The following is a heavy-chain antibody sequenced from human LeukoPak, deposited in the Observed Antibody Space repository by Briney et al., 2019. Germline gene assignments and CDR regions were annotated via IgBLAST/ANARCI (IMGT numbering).Heavy chain of an antibody. CDR1: GGTFSSYA. CDR2: INPNSGGT. V-gene: IGHV1-2*02. D-gene: IGHD6-19*01. CDR3: ARGSLPIAVAGRGYYYYYMDV. J-gene: IGHJ6*03. Sequence: GASVKVSCKASGGTFSSYAISWVRQAPGQGLEWMGWINPNSGGTNYAQKFQGRVTMTRDTSISTAYMELSRLRSDDTAVYYCARGSLPIAVAGRGYYYYYMDVWGKGTTVTISS.